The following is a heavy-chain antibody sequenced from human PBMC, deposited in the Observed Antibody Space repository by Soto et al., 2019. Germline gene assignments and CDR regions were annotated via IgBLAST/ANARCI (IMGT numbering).Heavy chain of an antibody. CDR1: GFPFSMFA. V-gene: IGHV3-23*01. CDR2: IRGSGGGT. Sequence: EVQVLESGGGSVQPGGSLRLSCAASGFPFSMFAMNWLRQAPGKGLEWVSGIRGSGGGTYYADSVKGRFTISRDDSRNMLYLEMNTLRGEDTAVYYCAKASGRVHYGMHVWGQGTTVTVSS. J-gene: IGHJ6*02. CDR3: AKASGRVHYGMHV. D-gene: IGHD3-10*01.